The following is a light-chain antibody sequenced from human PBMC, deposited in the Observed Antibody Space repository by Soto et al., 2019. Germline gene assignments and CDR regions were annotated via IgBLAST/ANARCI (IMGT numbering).Light chain of an antibody. CDR3: QQYYRYPRT. CDR1: QGISSY. V-gene: IGKV1-8*01. Sequence: AIRMTQSPSSLSASTGDRVTITCRASQGISSYLAWYQQKPGKAPKPLIYAASTLQSGVPSRFSGSGSGTDFTLTISCLQSEDFANYYCQQYYRYPRTFGQGTKVDIK. J-gene: IGKJ1*01. CDR2: AAS.